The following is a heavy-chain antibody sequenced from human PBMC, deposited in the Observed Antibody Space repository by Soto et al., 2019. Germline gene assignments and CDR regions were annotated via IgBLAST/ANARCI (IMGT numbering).Heavy chain of an antibody. V-gene: IGHV1-8*01. CDR1: GYTFTSYD. D-gene: IGHD2-15*01. Sequence: ASVKVSCKASGYTFTSYDINWVRQATGQGLEWMGWMNPNSGNTGYAQKFQGRVTMTRNTSISTAYMELSSLRSEDTAVYYCARVSGSVYCSGDSCSDYWGQGTLVTVSS. CDR3: ARVSGSVYCSGDSCSDY. CDR2: MNPNSGNT. J-gene: IGHJ4*02.